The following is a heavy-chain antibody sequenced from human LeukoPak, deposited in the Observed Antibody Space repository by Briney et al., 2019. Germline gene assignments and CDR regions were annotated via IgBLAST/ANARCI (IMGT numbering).Heavy chain of an antibody. V-gene: IGHV1-8*01. CDR2: MNPNSGNT. J-gene: IGHJ6*02. CDR3: ARGGDYEATGYYYGMDV. Sequence: ASVKVSCKASGYTFTSYDINWVRQATGQGPEWMGWMNPNSGNTGYAQKFQGRVTMTRNTSISTAYMELSSLRSEDTAVYYCARGGDYEATGYYYGMDVWGQGTTVTVSS. D-gene: IGHD4-17*01. CDR1: GYTFTSYD.